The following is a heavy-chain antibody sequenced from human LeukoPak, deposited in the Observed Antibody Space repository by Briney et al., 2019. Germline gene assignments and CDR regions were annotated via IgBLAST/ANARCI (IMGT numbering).Heavy chain of an antibody. CDR3: ARDPGADYVWGSYRLYYYYMDV. CDR2: ISSSSSYI. J-gene: IGHJ6*03. Sequence: GGSLRLSCAASGFTFDDYGMNWVRQAPGKGLEGVSSISSSSSYIYYADSVKGRFTISRDNAKNSLYLQMNSLRAEDTAVYYCARDPGADYVWGSYRLYYYYMDVWGKGTTVTVSS. CDR1: GFTFDDYG. V-gene: IGHV3-21*01. D-gene: IGHD3-16*02.